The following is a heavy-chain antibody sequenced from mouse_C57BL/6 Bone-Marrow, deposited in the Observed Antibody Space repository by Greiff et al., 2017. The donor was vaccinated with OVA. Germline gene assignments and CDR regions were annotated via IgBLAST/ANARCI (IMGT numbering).Heavy chain of an antibody. J-gene: IGHJ2*01. Sequence: VQLQQSGAELVRPGASVKLSCTASGFNIKDDYMHRVKQRPEQGLEWIGWIDPENGDTEYASKFQGKATITADTSSNTAYLQLSSLTSEDTAVYYCTTWLLFDYWGQGTTLTVSS. CDR3: TTWLLFDY. D-gene: IGHD2-3*01. V-gene: IGHV14-4*01. CDR2: IDPENGDT. CDR1: GFNIKDDY.